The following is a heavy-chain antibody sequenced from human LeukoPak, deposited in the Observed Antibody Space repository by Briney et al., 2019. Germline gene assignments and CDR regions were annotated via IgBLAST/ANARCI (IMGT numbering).Heavy chain of an antibody. D-gene: IGHD1-26*01. CDR3: STAVNGSYFD. J-gene: IGHJ1*01. CDR1: GFTFTYAW. V-gene: IGHV3-15*01. CDR2: IKSNPDGGTA. Sequence: GGSLRLSCAASGFTFTYAWMTWVRQAPGKGLEGVGRIKSNPDGGTADYAAPVRGRFTISRDDSRNTLYLQMNNLEIDDAAVYFCSTAVNGSYFDWGQGTLVIVSS.